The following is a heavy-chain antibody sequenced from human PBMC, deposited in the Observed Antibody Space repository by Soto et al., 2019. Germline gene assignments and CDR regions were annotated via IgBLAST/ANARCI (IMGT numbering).Heavy chain of an antibody. V-gene: IGHV1-58*02. D-gene: IGHD5-12*01. Sequence: SVKVSCKASGFTFTSSAMQWVRQARGQRLEWIGWIVVGSGNTNYAQKFQERVTITRDMSTSTAYMELSSLRSEDTAVYYCASYSGREWMPGRSHYYGMDVWGQGTTVTVSS. CDR1: GFTFTSSA. J-gene: IGHJ6*02. CDR3: ASYSGREWMPGRSHYYGMDV. CDR2: IVVGSGNT.